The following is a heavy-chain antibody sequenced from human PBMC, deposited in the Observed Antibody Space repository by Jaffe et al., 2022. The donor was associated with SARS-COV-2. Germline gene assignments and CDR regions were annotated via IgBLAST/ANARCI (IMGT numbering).Heavy chain of an antibody. J-gene: IGHJ3*01. D-gene: IGHD3-10*01. V-gene: IGHV3-7*01. CDR1: GFTFSDEW. CDR2: IKQDESAQ. CDR3: VRDVRGPRD. Sequence: EVRLVESGGGLVQPGGSLRLSCAASGFTFSDEWMAWVRQAPGKGLEWVAYIKQDESAQNYVDSVRGRFSISRDNGKNSLYLQMNSLRVEDTAVYYCVRDVRGPRDWGQGTMVTVSS.